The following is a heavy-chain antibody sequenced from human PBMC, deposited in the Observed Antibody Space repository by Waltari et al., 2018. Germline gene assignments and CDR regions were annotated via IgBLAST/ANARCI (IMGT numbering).Heavy chain of an antibody. V-gene: IGHV1-2*02. Sequence: QVQLVQSGAEVKKPGASVKVSCTASGYTFTGYYMHWVRQAPGQGLEWMGWINPNSGGTNYAQKFQGRVTMTRDTSISTAYMELSRLRSDDTAVYYCARVGIAAAGSYYFDYWGQGTLVTVSS. CDR2: INPNSGGT. D-gene: IGHD6-13*01. J-gene: IGHJ4*02. CDR1: GYTFTGYY. CDR3: ARVGIAAAGSYYFDY.